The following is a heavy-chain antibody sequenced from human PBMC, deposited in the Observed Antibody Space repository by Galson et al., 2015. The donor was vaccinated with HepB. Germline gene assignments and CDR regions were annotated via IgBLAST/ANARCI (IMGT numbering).Heavy chain of an antibody. CDR1: GFTFSDYY. J-gene: IGHJ2*01. Sequence: SLRLSCAASGFTFSDYYMSWIRQAPGKGLEWVSYISSSSSYTNYADSVKGRFTISRDNAKNSLYLQMNSLRAEDTAVYYCARGDLGVIVDNWYFDLWGRGTLVTVSS. D-gene: IGHD3-22*01. CDR2: ISSSSSYT. V-gene: IGHV3-11*06. CDR3: ARGDLGVIVDNWYFDL.